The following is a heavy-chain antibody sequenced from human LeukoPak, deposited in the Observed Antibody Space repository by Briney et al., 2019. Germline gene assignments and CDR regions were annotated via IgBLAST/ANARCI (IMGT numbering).Heavy chain of an antibody. Sequence: GASVKVSCKASGYTFTSYDINWVRQATGQGLEWMGGIIPIFGTANYAQKFQGRVTITADESTSTAYMELSSLRSEDTAVYYCAHYDSSGYNHGSNWFDPWGQGTLVTVSS. V-gene: IGHV1-69*13. J-gene: IGHJ5*02. CDR1: GYTFTSYD. CDR2: IIPIFGTA. D-gene: IGHD3-22*01. CDR3: AHYDSSGYNHGSNWFDP.